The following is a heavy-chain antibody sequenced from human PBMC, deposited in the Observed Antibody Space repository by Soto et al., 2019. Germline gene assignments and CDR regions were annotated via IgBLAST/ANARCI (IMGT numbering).Heavy chain of an antibody. V-gene: IGHV2-5*01. CDR3: APSHFEILTGPFDP. CDR2: VYWHDDK. CDR1: GFSLTNTGVT. Sequence: QITLKESGPSLVKPTQTLTLTCTFSGFSLTNTGVTVGWIRQPPGKALEWLALVYWHDDKRYNPSLRNRLTIAKAPSKNRVPFTFASVGPGDTPTFYAAPSHFEILTGPFDPGGREPLVTVS. D-gene: IGHD3-9*01. J-gene: IGHJ5*02.